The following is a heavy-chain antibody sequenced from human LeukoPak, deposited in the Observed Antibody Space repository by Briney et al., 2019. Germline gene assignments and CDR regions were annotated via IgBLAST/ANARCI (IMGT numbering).Heavy chain of an antibody. D-gene: IGHD1-1*01. Sequence: GGSLRRSCAASGLTFSSHWMHWVRQAPGKGLGWVASLNLDGSDKYYVDSVKGRFTISRDNAKNSLYLQMDSLRVEDTAVYYCAKGKRYPDYWGQGTLVTVSS. CDR3: AKGKRYPDY. CDR2: LNLDGSDK. CDR1: GLTFSSHW. V-gene: IGHV3-7*05. J-gene: IGHJ4*02.